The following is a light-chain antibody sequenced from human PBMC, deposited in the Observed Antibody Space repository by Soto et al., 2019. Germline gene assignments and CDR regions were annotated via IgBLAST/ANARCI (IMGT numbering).Light chain of an antibody. CDR1: QSISSY. CDR3: QQSYSTSVT. Sequence: DIQMTQSPSSLSASVGDRVTITCRASQSISSYLNWYQHKPGKAPKLLIYAASSLQSGVPSRFSGSGSGTHFTLTISSLQPEDFATYYCQQSYSTSVTFGQGTKVEIK. J-gene: IGKJ1*01. V-gene: IGKV1-39*01. CDR2: AAS.